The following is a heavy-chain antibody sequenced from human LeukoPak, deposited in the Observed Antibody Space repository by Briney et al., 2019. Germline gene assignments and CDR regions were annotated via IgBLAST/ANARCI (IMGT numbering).Heavy chain of an antibody. CDR3: AKGDIEVVSAARFDS. CDR1: GFSFNDYA. J-gene: IGHJ5*01. Sequence: PGGSLRLSCAASGFSFNDYAMMWVRQSPGKGLEWVSGISGSVGRTYYIDSVKGRFTISRDNSKRTVYLQMNSLRGEDTAVYYCAKGDIEVVSAARFDSWGQGTLVAVSS. CDR2: ISGSVGRT. V-gene: IGHV3-23*01. D-gene: IGHD2-2*01.